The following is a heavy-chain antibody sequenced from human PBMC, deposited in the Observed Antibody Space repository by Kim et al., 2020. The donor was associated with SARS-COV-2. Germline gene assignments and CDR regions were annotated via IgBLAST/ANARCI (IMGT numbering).Heavy chain of an antibody. J-gene: IGHJ3*02. CDR3: ARVRSRNMVRGSDAFDI. Sequence: ASVKVSCKASGYTFTGYYMHWGRQAPGQGLEWMGWINPNSGGTNYAQKFQGRVTMTRDTSISTAYMELSRLRSDDTAVYYCARVRSRNMVRGSDAFDIWGQGTMVTVSS. V-gene: IGHV1-2*02. CDR1: GYTFTGYY. D-gene: IGHD3-10*01. CDR2: INPNSGGT.